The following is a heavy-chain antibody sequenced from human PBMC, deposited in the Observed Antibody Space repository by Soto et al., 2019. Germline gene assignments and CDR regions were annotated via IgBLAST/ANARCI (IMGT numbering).Heavy chain of an antibody. V-gene: IGHV4-30-4*01. CDR2: IYYSGST. CDR1: GGSISSGDYY. Sequence: SEPLSLTCTVSGGSISSGDYYWSWIRQPPGKGLEWIGYIYYSGSTYYNPSLKSRVTISVDTSKNQFSLKLSSVTAADTAVYYCARNEAPAGSGSYYMKENWFDPWGQGTLVTVSS. D-gene: IGHD3-10*01. CDR3: ARNEAPAGSGSYYMKENWFDP. J-gene: IGHJ5*02.